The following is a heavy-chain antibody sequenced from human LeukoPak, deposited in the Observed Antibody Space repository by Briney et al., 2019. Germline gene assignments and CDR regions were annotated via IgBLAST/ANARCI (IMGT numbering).Heavy chain of an antibody. D-gene: IGHD6-19*01. J-gene: IGHJ3*02. CDR1: GGSISSYY. CDR2: IYYSGST. CDR3: ARHTGKYSSGWPPDAFDI. Sequence: SETLSLTCTVSGGSISSYYWGWIRQPPGKGLGWIGSIYYSGSTYYNPSLKSRVTISVDTSKNQFSLKLCPLTAADTAVYYCARHTGKYSSGWPPDAFDIWGQGTMVTVSS. V-gene: IGHV4-39*01.